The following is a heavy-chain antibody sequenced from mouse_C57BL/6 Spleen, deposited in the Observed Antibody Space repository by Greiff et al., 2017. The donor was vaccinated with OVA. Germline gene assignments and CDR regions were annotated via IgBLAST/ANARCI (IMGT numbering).Heavy chain of an antibody. V-gene: IGHV1-82*01. CDR1: GYAFSSSW. Sequence: VQVVESGPELVKPGASVKISCKASGYAFSSSWMNWVKQRPGKGLEWIGRIYPGDGDTNYNGKFKGKATLAADKSSSTAYMQLSSLTSEDSAVYFCARWGMVTARGSYYCDYWGQGTTLTVSS. J-gene: IGHJ2*01. D-gene: IGHD2-2*01. CDR3: ARWGMVTARGSYYCDY. CDR2: IYPGDGDT.